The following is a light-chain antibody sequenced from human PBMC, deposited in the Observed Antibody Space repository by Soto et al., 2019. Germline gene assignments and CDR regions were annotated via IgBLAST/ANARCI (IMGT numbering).Light chain of an antibody. V-gene: IGLV2-14*01. CDR1: SSDVGGYNY. J-gene: IGLJ2*01. CDR3: SSYTSSSHVV. Sequence: QSVLTQPASVSGSPGQSITISCTGTSSDVGGYNYVSWYQQHPGKAPKLMIYDVSNRPSGVSNRFSGSKSGNTASLTISGVQAEVEADYYCSSYTSSSHVVFGGGTKLTVL. CDR2: DVS.